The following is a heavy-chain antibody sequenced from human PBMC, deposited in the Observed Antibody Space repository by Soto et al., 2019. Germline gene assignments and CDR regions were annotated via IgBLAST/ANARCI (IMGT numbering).Heavy chain of an antibody. CDR2: ISYDGSNK. CDR1: GFTFSSYA. J-gene: IGHJ6*02. D-gene: IGHD2-21*01. CDR3: AREKYSNRPYYYGMDV. Sequence: GGSLRLSCAASGFTFSSYAMHWVRQAPGKGLEWVAVISYDGSNKYYADSVKGRFTIPRDNSKNTLYLQMNSLRAEDTAVYYCAREKYSNRPYYYGMDVWGQGTTVTVSS. V-gene: IGHV3-30-3*01.